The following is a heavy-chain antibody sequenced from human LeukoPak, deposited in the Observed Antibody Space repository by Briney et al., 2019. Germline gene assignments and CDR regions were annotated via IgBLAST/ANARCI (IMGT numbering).Heavy chain of an antibody. CDR3: ARDASYYGSGSYLNGFDY. J-gene: IGHJ4*02. CDR2: ISSSGSTI. CDR1: GFTFSSYA. V-gene: IGHV3-48*04. Sequence: GGSLRLSCAASGFTFSSYAMSWVRQAPGKGLEWVSYISSSGSTIYYADSVKGRFTISRDNAENSLYLQMNSLRAEDTAVYYCARDASYYGSGSYLNGFDYWGQGTLVTVSS. D-gene: IGHD3-10*01.